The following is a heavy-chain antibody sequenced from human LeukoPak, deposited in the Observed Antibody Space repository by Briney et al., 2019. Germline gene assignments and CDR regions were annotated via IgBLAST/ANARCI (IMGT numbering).Heavy chain of an antibody. CDR3: AKALNYYGSGDFDY. J-gene: IGHJ4*02. CDR2: ISPSGDIL. D-gene: IGHD3-10*01. CDR1: GFYYNNYG. Sequence: PGGSLRLSCVASGFYYNNYGMNWVRQAPGKGLEWVSGISPSGDILYYADSVKGRFTISRDNSKNTLYLQMNSLRAEDTAVYYCAKALNYYGSGDFDYWGQGTLVTVSS. V-gene: IGHV3-23*01.